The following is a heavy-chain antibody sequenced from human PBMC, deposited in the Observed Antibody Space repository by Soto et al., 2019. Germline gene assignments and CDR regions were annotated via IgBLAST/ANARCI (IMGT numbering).Heavy chain of an antibody. Sequence: QVQLVQSGAEVRKPGASVNISCRASGFSFSDNLINWVRQAPGQSLEWMGWINPENGNTRYSQTFQGRVTISRHSSASIAYVEVSDLTSEDTAVYYFARDILSVGPRANDAFDVWGQGTMVTVSS. CDR2: INPENGNT. CDR1: GFSFSDNL. J-gene: IGHJ3*01. CDR3: ARDILSVGPRANDAFDV. D-gene: IGHD2-8*02. V-gene: IGHV1-3*01.